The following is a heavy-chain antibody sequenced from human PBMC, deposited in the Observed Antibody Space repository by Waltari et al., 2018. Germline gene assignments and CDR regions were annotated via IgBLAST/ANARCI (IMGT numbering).Heavy chain of an antibody. V-gene: IGHV7-4-1*02. J-gene: IGHJ5*02. CDR3: ARGDIVIVPAADNWFDP. CDR2: VNTNTGKP. Sequence: QVQLVQSGSEMKKPGASVKVSCKASGYTFINYGVNWVRQAPGKGHVWMGWVNTNTGKPTYPQGCTGLCVFSSDTSVNTAYLQISNLKTEDTAVYYCARGDIVIVPAADNWFDPWGQGTLVTVSS. D-gene: IGHD2-15*01. CDR1: GYTFINYG.